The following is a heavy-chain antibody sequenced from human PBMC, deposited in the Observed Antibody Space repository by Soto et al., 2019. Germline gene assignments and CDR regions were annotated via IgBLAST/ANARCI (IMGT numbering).Heavy chain of an antibody. V-gene: IGHV3-23*01. CDR2: ISGPSSST. CDR3: ARADVVLMVHSTALEC. Sequence: EVLLLESGGGLFRPGGSLRLSCAASGFTFGDYTMTWVRQAPGKGLEWVSTISGPSSSTYYADSVKGRFTVSRDNSNNTLYRHMNSLRAEDTALYYFARADVVLMVHSTALECWGQGTLVTVSS. J-gene: IGHJ4*02. D-gene: IGHD2-8*01. CDR1: GFTFGDYT.